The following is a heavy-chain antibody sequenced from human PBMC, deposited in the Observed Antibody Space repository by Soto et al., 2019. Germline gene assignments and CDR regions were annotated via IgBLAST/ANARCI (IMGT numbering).Heavy chain of an antibody. V-gene: IGHV3-23*01. D-gene: IGHD6-13*01. CDR2: IGGSGGST. CDR3: AKRGSSSWYDYFDY. CDR1: GFTFRSYG. J-gene: IGHJ4*02. Sequence: GGSLRLSCAASGFTFRSYGMTWVRQAPGKGLEWVAGIGGSGGSTFYADSVRGRFTISTDNSKNTLYLQVNSLRAEDTAIYYCAKRGSSSWYDYFDYWGQGTLVTVSS.